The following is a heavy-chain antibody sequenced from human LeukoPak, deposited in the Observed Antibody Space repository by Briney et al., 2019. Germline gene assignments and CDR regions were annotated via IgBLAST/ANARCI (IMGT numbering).Heavy chain of an antibody. CDR1: GGSISSYY. V-gene: IGHV4-59*01. J-gene: IGHJ4*02. CDR3: ARDGPWGGVLRYFDY. D-gene: IGHD2-8*02. CDR2: IYYSGST. Sequence: PSETPSLTCTVSGGSISSYYWSWIRQPPGKGLEWIGYIYYSGSTNYNPSLKSRVTISVDTSKNQFSLKLSSVTAADTAVYYCARDGPWGGVLRYFDYWGQGTLVTVSS.